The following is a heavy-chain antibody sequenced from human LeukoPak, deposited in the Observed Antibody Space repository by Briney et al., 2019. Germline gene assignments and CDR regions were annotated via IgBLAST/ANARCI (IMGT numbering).Heavy chain of an antibody. CDR1: GGPISSSGYY. V-gene: IGHV4-39*01. CDR3: VRGGTTLVRGVIRYHYYGMDV. Sequence: PSETLSLSCTVSGGPISSSGYYWGWIRQPPGKGLEWIGSIYYSGHTYHNSSLRSRVTISVDTSKNQLSLRLSTVTAADTAVYYCVRGGTTLVRGVIRYHYYGMDVWGQGTTVTVSS. CDR2: IYYSGHT. D-gene: IGHD3-10*01. J-gene: IGHJ6*02.